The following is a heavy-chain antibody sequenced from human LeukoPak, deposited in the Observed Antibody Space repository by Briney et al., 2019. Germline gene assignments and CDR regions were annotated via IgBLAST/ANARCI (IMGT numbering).Heavy chain of an antibody. CDR1: GFTFSGYA. V-gene: IGHV3-23*01. CDR2: ISGSGGST. D-gene: IGHD6-19*01. CDR3: AKLRSGWYYFDY. J-gene: IGHJ4*02. Sequence: PGGSLRLSCAASGFTFSGYAMSWVRQAPGKGLEWVSAISGSGGSTYYADSVKGRFTISRDNSKNTLYLQMNSLRAEDTAVYYCAKLRSGWYYFDYWGQGTLVTVSS.